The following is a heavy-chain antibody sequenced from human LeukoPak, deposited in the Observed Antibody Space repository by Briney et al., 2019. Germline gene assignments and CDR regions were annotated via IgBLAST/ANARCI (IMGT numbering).Heavy chain of an antibody. CDR3: AREGAAAGHGGVDP. CDR1: GGSISSYY. D-gene: IGHD6-13*01. Sequence: SETLSLTCTVSGGSISSYYWSWIRQPAGKGLEWIGRIYTSGSTNYNPSLKSRVTMSVDTSKNQFSLKLSSVTAADTAVYYCAREGAAAGHGGVDPWGQGTLVTVSS. CDR2: IYTSGST. J-gene: IGHJ5*02. V-gene: IGHV4-4*07.